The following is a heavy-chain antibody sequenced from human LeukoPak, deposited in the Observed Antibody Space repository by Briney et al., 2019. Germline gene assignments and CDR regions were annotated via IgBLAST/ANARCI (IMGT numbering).Heavy chain of an antibody. V-gene: IGHV3-48*01. CDR1: GFTFSDYS. CDR2: ITANSVTR. D-gene: IGHD3-3*01. CDR3: AKVRGVTVFGVVGSSDY. J-gene: IGHJ4*02. Sequence: GGSLRLSCAASGFTFSDYSVNWVRQAPGKGLEWVSYITANSVTRFYADSVKGRFTISRDNSKNTLYLQMNSLRAEDTAVYYCAKVRGVTVFGVVGSSDYWGQGTLVTVSS.